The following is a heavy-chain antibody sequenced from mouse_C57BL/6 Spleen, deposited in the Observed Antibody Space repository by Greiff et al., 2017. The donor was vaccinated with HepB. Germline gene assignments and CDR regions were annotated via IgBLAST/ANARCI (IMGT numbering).Heavy chain of an antibody. CDR3: ARRNSNFYYYAMDY. Sequence: QVQLQQPGAELVMPGASVKLSCKASGYTFTSYWMHWVKQRPGQGLEWIGEIDPSDSYTNYNQKFKGKSTLTVDKSSSTAYMQLSSLTSEDSAVYYYARRNSNFYYYAMDYWGQGTSVTVSS. D-gene: IGHD2-5*01. J-gene: IGHJ4*01. CDR2: IDPSDSYT. V-gene: IGHV1-69*01. CDR1: GYTFTSYW.